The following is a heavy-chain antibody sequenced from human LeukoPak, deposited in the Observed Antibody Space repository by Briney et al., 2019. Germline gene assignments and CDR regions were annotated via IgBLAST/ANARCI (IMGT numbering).Heavy chain of an antibody. CDR1: GVSISTYY. D-gene: IGHD1-26*01. V-gene: IGHV4-59*01. J-gene: IGHJ4*02. CDR2: LSYSGST. CDR3: ARMYSGTSYYFDY. Sequence: SETLSLTCSVSGVSISTYYWIWIRQPPAKGLEWMGFLSYSGSTKYNPSLESRVTMSVDTSKNQFSLKLNSVTAADTAVYYCARMYSGTSYYFDYWGQGTLVTVSS.